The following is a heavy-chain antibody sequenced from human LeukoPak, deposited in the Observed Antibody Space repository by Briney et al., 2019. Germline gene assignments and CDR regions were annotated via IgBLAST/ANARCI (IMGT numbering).Heavy chain of an antibody. J-gene: IGHJ4*02. CDR3: ARVWRCSSTSCYSSGTNDY. V-gene: IGHV3-7*01. D-gene: IGHD2-2*02. CDR1: GFTFSSYW. CDR2: IKQDGSEK. Sequence: PGGSLRLSCAASGFTFSSYWMSWVRQAPGKGLEWVANIKQDGSEKYYVDSVKGRFTISRDNAKNSLYLQMNSLRAEDTAVYYCARVWRCSSTSCYSSGTNDYWGQGTLVTVSS.